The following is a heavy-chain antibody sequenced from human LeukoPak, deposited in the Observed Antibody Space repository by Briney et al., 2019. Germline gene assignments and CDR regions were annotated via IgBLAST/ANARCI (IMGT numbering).Heavy chain of an antibody. CDR3: ARDLAWFGELVFDY. CDR2: IWYDGSNK. V-gene: IGHV3-33*01. CDR1: GFTFSTYG. J-gene: IGHJ4*02. Sequence: GGSLRLSCAASGFTFSTYGMHWVRQAPGKGLEWVAVIWYDGSNKYYADSVKGRFTISRDNSKNTLYLQMNSLRAEDTAVYYCARDLAWFGELVFDYRGQGTLVTVSS. D-gene: IGHD3-10*01.